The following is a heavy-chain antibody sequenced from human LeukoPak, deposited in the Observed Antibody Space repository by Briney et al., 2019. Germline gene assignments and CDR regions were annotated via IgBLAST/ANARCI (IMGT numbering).Heavy chain of an antibody. V-gene: IGHV3-7*01. CDR2: IKQDGGRK. CDR1: GFSFSSYW. D-gene: IGHD3-3*01. CDR3: ARTRGGITIFGVVPDY. Sequence: GGSLRLSCAASGFSFSSYWMSWVRQAPGKGLEWVANIKQDGGRKFYVDSVKGRFSISRDNAKNSLYLQMDSLKAEDTAVYYCARTRGGITIFGVVPDYWGQGTLVTVSS. J-gene: IGHJ4*02.